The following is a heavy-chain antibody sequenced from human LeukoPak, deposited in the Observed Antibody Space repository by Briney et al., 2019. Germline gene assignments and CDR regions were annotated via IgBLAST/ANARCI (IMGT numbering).Heavy chain of an antibody. Sequence: GGSLRLPCAASGFTFSSYEMNWVRQAPGKGLEWVSYISSSGSTIYYADSVKGRFTISRDNAKNSLYLQMNSLRAEDTAVYYCARITMVRGVIPYWGQGTLVTVSS. CDR1: GFTFSSYE. CDR3: ARITMVRGVIPY. J-gene: IGHJ4*02. CDR2: ISSSGSTI. D-gene: IGHD3-10*01. V-gene: IGHV3-48*03.